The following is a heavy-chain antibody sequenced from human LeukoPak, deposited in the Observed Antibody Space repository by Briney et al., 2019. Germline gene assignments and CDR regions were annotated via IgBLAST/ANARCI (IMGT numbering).Heavy chain of an antibody. CDR1: GFTFSSYA. V-gene: IGHV3-30*04. Sequence: GVLRLSCAASGFTFSSYAMHWVRQAPGKGLEWVAVISYDGSNKYYADSVKGRFTISRDNSKNTLYLQMNSLRAEDTAVYYCARDLGYYDFWMALAHPSTTGTYYYYGMDVWGQGTTVTVSS. J-gene: IGHJ6*02. CDR2: ISYDGSNK. CDR3: ARDLGYYDFWMALAHPSTTGTYYYYGMDV. D-gene: IGHD3-3*01.